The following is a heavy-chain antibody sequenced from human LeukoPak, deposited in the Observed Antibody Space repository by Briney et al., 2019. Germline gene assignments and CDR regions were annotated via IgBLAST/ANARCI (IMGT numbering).Heavy chain of an antibody. CDR3: ARREALASPFDC. D-gene: IGHD6-19*01. CDR1: GDSIRNSRYS. V-gene: IGHV4-39*01. J-gene: IGHJ4*02. Sequence: SETLSLTCTVSGDSIRNSRYSWGWIRQSPRKGQEWIGSLDYSGSTYYNPSLKSRVTISVDTSKNQFSLRLSSVTASDTAVYYCARREALASPFDCWGQGTLVTVSS. CDR2: LDYSGST.